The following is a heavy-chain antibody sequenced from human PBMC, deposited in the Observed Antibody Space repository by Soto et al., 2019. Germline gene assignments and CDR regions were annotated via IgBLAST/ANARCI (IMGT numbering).Heavy chain of an antibody. CDR2: IYWDDDK. J-gene: IGHJ3*02. V-gene: IGHV2-5*02. CDR3: AHKIAAAGTGAFDI. Sequence: QITLKESGPTLVKPTQTLTLTCTFSGFSLSASGVGVGWIRQPPGKALEWLALIYWDDDKRYSPSLKSRLTITKDTSKNQVVLTMTNMDPVDTATYYCAHKIAAAGTGAFDIWGQGTMVTVSS. CDR1: GFSLSASGVG. D-gene: IGHD6-13*01.